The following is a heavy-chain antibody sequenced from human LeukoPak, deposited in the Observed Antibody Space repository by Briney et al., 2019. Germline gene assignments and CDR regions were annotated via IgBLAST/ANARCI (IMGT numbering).Heavy chain of an antibody. V-gene: IGHV4-59*01. Sequence: SETLSLTRTVSGGSISSYYWSWIRQPQGKGLEWIGYISYSGSTNFNPSLKSRVTISVDTSKNQFSLKLSSVTAADTAVYYCAREGTAGTNLNWFDPWGQGTLVTVSS. J-gene: IGHJ5*02. CDR3: AREGTAGTNLNWFDP. CDR1: GGSISSYY. CDR2: ISYSGST. D-gene: IGHD1-1*01.